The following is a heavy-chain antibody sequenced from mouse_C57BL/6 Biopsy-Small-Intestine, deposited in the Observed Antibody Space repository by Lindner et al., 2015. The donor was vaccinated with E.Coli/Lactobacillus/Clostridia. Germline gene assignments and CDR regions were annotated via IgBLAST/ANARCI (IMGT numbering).Heavy chain of an antibody. Sequence: SVKVSCKTSGSTITGQYIHWVRQTPGQGLEWMGWINPKSGETKYTEKFQGRVTLTTDTSTSTSYLELRDLRSDDTAVYYCARDFYWTSATWYDTFEIWGQGTMVTVSS. V-gene: IGHV1-72*04. CDR1: GSTITGQY. J-gene: IGHJ3*01. CDR2: INPKSGET. CDR3: ARDFYWTSATWYDTFEI. D-gene: IGHD6-1*01.